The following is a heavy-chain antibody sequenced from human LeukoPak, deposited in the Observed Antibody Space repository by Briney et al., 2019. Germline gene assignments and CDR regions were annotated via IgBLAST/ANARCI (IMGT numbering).Heavy chain of an antibody. V-gene: IGHV3-43*02. Sequence: GGSLRLSCAASGFTFDDYAMHWVRQAPGKGLEWVSLISGDGGSTYYADSVKGRFTISRDNSKTSLYLQMNSLRTEDTALYYCAKEPYSSGWYPFDYWGQGTLVTISS. CDR3: AKEPYSSGWYPFDY. CDR2: ISGDGGST. J-gene: IGHJ4*02. D-gene: IGHD6-19*01. CDR1: GFTFDDYA.